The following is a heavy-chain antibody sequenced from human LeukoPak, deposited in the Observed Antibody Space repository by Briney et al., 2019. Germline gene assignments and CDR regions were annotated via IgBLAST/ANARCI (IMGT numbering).Heavy chain of an antibody. D-gene: IGHD3-16*01. CDR3: ARDRDDYVWGSSSRYFDY. V-gene: IGHV1-69*13. CDR1: GRTFSSYA. J-gene: IGHJ4*02. Sequence: SVKVSCKASGRTFSSYAISWVRQAPGQGLEWMGGIIPIFGTANYAQKFQGRVTITADESTSTAYMELSSLRSEDTAVYYCARDRDDYVWGSSSRYFDYWGQGTLVTVSS. CDR2: IIPIFGTA.